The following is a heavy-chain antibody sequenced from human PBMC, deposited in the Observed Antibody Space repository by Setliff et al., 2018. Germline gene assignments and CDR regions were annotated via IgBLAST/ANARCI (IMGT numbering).Heavy chain of an antibody. Sequence: GASVKVSCKTSGYSFTSHYMHWVRQAPGQGLEWMGIINPGGLTSSSTQKFEGRVTMTRHTSTSTVYMELNSLTSDDTAVYYCARAGLAAAGRKGVFDHWGQGTLVTVSS. V-gene: IGHV1-46*01. J-gene: IGHJ4*02. CDR2: INPGGLTS. CDR3: ARAGLAAAGRKGVFDH. CDR1: GYSFTSHY. D-gene: IGHD6-25*01.